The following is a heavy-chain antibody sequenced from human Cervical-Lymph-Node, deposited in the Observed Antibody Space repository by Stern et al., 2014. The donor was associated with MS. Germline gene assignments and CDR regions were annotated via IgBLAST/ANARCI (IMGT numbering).Heavy chain of an antibody. D-gene: IGHD1-26*01. V-gene: IGHV4-61*02. Sequence: VQLVESGPGLVKPSQTLSLTCTVSGGSISSSYYFWNWIRQPAGKGLEWIGRIYTSGSTNYAPSLKTRVTISVDTSKNQFSLKLPSLTAADTAVYYCARARVGATTYYFDYWGQGTLVTVSS. CDR2: IYTSGST. CDR3: ARARVGATTYYFDY. CDR1: GGSISSSYYF. J-gene: IGHJ4*02.